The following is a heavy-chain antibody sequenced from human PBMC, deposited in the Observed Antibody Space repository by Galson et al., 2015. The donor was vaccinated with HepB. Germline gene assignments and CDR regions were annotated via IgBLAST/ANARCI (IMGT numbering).Heavy chain of an antibody. J-gene: IGHJ4*02. D-gene: IGHD3-22*01. CDR3: ARVVGYDSSGYYPYYFDY. CDR2: IYYSGST. CDR1: GGSISSGGYY. V-gene: IGHV4-31*03. Sequence: LSLTCTVSGGSISSGGYYWSWIRQHPGKGLEWIGYIYYSGSTYYNPSLKSRVTISVDTSKNQFSLKLSSVTAADTAVYYCARVVGYDSSGYYPYYFDYWGQGTLVTVSS.